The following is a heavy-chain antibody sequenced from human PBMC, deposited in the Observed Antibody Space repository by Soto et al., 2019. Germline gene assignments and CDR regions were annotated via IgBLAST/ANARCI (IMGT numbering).Heavy chain of an antibody. D-gene: IGHD6-19*01. CDR3: ARTSPVAGGFDY. J-gene: IGHJ4*02. V-gene: IGHV4-59*01. CDR2: IYYTT. CDR1: GGSISNYY. Sequence: QVQLQESGPGLVKPSETLSLTCTVSGGSISNYYWSWIRQAPGKSLEWIGYIYYTTNYNPSLKSRVTISADTSKNQISLKLTSVTAADTAVYYCARTSPVAGGFDYWGQGTLVTVSS.